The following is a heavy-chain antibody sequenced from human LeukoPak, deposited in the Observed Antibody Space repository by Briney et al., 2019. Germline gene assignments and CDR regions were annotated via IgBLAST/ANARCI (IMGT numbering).Heavy chain of an antibody. V-gene: IGHV3-74*01. J-gene: IGHJ3*02. CDR2: INSDGSST. CDR3: VRDGYSYGFMLAFDI. D-gene: IGHD5-18*01. Sequence: PGGSLRLSCAASGFTFSSYWMHWVRHAPGKGLVWVSRINSDGSSTSYADSVKGRFTISRDSAKNTLYLQMNSLRAEDTAVYYCVRDGYSYGFMLAFDIWGPGTRVTVSS. CDR1: GFTFSSYW.